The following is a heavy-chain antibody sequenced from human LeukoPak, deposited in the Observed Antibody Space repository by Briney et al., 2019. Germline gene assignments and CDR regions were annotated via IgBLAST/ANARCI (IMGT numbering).Heavy chain of an antibody. CDR3: ARARRYCSGGSCYYYYMDV. Sequence: ASVKVSCKASGDTFTSYDINWVRQATGQGLEWMGWMNPNSGNTGYAQKFQGRVTMTRNTSISTAYMELSSLRSEDTAVYYCARARRYCSGGSCYYYYMDVWGKGTTVTVSS. CDR2: MNPNSGNT. J-gene: IGHJ6*03. CDR1: GDTFTSYD. D-gene: IGHD2-15*01. V-gene: IGHV1-8*01.